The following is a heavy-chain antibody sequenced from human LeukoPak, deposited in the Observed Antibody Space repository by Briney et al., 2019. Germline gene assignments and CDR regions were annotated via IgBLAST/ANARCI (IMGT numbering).Heavy chain of an antibody. CDR3: ARQPTVLTVNPKAVDY. D-gene: IGHD4-23*01. J-gene: IGHJ4*02. V-gene: IGHV3-7*05. CDR2: MIYHAREK. Sequence: PGGSLSLSCEASGFTFCVYSITCGLQGPGGGLECVSNMIYHAREKYSLDSVKGRFTISRDNARNSLYLQMNSLSFEYTAVYFCARQPTVLTVNPKAVDYWGQETLVSVSS. CDR1: GFTFCVYS.